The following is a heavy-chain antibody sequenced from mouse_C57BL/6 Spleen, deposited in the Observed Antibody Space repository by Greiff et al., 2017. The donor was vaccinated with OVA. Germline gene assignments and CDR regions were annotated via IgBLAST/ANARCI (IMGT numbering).Heavy chain of an antibody. CDR3: ARGNGYAWDFDV. V-gene: IGHV1-22*01. D-gene: IGHD2-2*01. Sequence: VQLKQSGPELVKPGDSVKMSCKASGYTFTDYNMHWVKQSHGKSLEWIGYINPNNGGTSYNQQFKGKATLTVNKSSSTAYMELRSLTSEDAAVYYGARGNGYAWDFDVWGTGTTVTVSS. CDR1: GYTFTDYN. J-gene: IGHJ1*03. CDR2: INPNNGGT.